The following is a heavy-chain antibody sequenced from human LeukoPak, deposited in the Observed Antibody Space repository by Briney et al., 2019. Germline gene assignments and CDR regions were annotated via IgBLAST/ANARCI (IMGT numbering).Heavy chain of an antibody. V-gene: IGHV3-21*01. CDR2: ISSGSNYI. CDR1: GFTFSSYS. Sequence: GGPLRLSCAVSGFTFSSYSMIWVRQAPGKGLEWVSSISSGSNYIYYADSMKGRFTISRDNAKNSLYLQMNSLRAEDTAVYYCARAPPYYDIHRDAFDIWGQGTMVTVSS. CDR3: ARAPPYYDIHRDAFDI. J-gene: IGHJ3*02. D-gene: IGHD3-9*01.